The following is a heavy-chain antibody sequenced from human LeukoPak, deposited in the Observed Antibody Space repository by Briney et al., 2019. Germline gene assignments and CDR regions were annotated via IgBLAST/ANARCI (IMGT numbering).Heavy chain of an antibody. CDR1: GFPFNTYN. J-gene: IGHJ4*02. D-gene: IGHD6-13*01. CDR3: ARGGQQLTLDC. CDR2: ISSSSSYI. V-gene: IGHV3-21*01. Sequence: PGGSLRLSCAVSGFPFNTYNMNWVRQAPGKGLEWVSSISSSSSYIYYADSVKGRFTISRDNPKNSLYLQMSSLRAEDTAVYYCARGGQQLTLDCWGQGTLVTVSS.